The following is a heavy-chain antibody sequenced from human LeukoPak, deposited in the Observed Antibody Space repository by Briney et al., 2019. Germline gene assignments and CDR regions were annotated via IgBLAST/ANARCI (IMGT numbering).Heavy chain of an antibody. CDR2: IYHSGST. Sequence: SETLSLTCAVSGGSISSSNWWSWVRQPPGKGLEWIGEIYHSGSTNYNPPLKSRVTISVDKSKNQFSLKLSSVTAADTAVYYCARDYYDILTGYSLFDYWGQGTLVTVSS. D-gene: IGHD3-9*01. V-gene: IGHV4-4*02. J-gene: IGHJ4*02. CDR3: ARDYYDILTGYSLFDY. CDR1: GGSISSSNW.